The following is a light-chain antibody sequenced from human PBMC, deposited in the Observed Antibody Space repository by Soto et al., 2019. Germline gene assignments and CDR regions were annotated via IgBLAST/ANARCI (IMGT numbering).Light chain of an antibody. J-gene: IGKJ4*01. CDR1: QKVLYSSNKINY. Sequence: DIVLTQSPDSLALALGERVTITCKSSQKVLYSSNKINYLAWYQQKPGQPPKLIIYWASARESGVPDRFSGSGSATDFTLSISSLQSEDVAVYYCQQYYSSPFTFGGGTKVEIK. CDR2: WAS. V-gene: IGKV4-1*01. CDR3: QQYYSSPFT.